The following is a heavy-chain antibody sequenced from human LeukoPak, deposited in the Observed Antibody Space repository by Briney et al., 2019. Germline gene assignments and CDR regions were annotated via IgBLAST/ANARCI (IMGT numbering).Heavy chain of an antibody. Sequence: ASVKVSCKASGYTFTSYDINWVRQATGQGLEWMGWMNPNSGNTGYAQKFQGRVTITRNTSISTAYMELSSLRSEDTAVYYCARGGYSYGYEWFDPWGQGTLVTVSS. D-gene: IGHD5-18*01. CDR3: ARGGYSYGYEWFDP. J-gene: IGHJ5*02. CDR1: GYTFTSYD. V-gene: IGHV1-8*03. CDR2: MNPNSGNT.